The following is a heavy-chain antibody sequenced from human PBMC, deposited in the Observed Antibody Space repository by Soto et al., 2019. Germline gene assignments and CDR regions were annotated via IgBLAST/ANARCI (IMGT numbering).Heavy chain of an antibody. Sequence: SVKVSCKASGSTIPSHYMHWVRQAPGQGLEWMGIINPSSSATRYSQKFQGRVTMTRDVSTSTVYMEMSGLRSEDTAVYYCARGYCSSGNCYRRCYYDIGVCGKRPT. V-gene: IGHV1-46*01. D-gene: IGHD2-15*01. CDR2: INPSSSAT. J-gene: IGHJ6*03. CDR1: GSTIPSHY. CDR3: ARGYCSSGNCYRRCYYDIGV.